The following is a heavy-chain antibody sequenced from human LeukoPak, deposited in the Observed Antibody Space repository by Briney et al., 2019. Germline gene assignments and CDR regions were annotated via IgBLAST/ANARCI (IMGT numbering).Heavy chain of an antibody. J-gene: IGHJ4*02. CDR1: GVSFSGYY. CDR3: ASGVATNYFDY. Sequence: PSETLSLTCAVYGVSFSGYYWSWIRQPPGKGLEWIGEINHSGSTNYNPSLKSRVTISVDTSKNQFSLKLSSVTAADTAVYYCASGVATNYFDYWGQGTLVTVSS. D-gene: IGHD5-12*01. V-gene: IGHV4-34*01. CDR2: INHSGST.